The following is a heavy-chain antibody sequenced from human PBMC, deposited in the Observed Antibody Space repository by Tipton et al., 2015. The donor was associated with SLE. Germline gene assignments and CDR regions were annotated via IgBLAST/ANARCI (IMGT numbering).Heavy chain of an antibody. Sequence: TLSLTCTVSGGSISSYYWSWIRQPPGKGLERIGYIYTSGSTNYNPSLKSRVTISVDTSKNQFSLKLSSVTAADTAVYYCARGGYSGYDPSGSGSFDYWGQGTLVTVSS. V-gene: IGHV4-4*08. CDR3: ARGGYSGYDPSGSGSFDY. D-gene: IGHD5-12*01. CDR2: IYTSGST. J-gene: IGHJ4*02. CDR1: GGSISSYY.